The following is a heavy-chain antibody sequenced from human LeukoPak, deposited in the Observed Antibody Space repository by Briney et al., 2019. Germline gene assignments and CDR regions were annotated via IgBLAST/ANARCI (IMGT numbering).Heavy chain of an antibody. CDR2: INPNSGGT. J-gene: IGHJ4*02. D-gene: IGHD6-19*01. V-gene: IGHV1-2*04. Sequence: RASVKVSCKASGYTFTGYYMHWVRQAPGQGLEWMGWINPNSGGTNYAQKFQGWVTMTRDTSISTAYMELSRLRSDDTAVYYCARLDDSGWDYYFDYWGQGTLVTVSS. CDR1: GYTFTGYY. CDR3: ARLDDSGWDYYFDY.